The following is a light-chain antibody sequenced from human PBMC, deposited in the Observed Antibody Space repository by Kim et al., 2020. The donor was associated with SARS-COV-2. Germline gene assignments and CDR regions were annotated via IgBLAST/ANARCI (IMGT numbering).Light chain of an antibody. CDR1: RSGSSN. J-gene: IGKJ1*01. V-gene: IGKV3-15*01. CDR2: GSS. CDR3: QQYDDWWT. Sequence: SVSPRGRASVSVRASRSGSSNLAWYQQKPGQAPRLRIYGSSARATSVPARFSGSGSGTEFTLTISNLQSEDVAVYYCQQYDDWWTFGQGTKVDIK.